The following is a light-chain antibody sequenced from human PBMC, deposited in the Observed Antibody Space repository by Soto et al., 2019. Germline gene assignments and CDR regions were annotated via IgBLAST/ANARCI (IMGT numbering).Light chain of an antibody. J-gene: IGKJ1*01. Sequence: EIVLTLSPGTLSLSPGERVTLSCRASQTVSSNYLAWYQQKPGQPPRLLIYDASNRATGVPARFNGSGSGTDFTLTISRVEPEDFVVYYCQQYGTSARTFGQGTKVDIK. CDR1: QTVSSNY. CDR3: QQYGTSART. CDR2: DAS. V-gene: IGKV3-20*01.